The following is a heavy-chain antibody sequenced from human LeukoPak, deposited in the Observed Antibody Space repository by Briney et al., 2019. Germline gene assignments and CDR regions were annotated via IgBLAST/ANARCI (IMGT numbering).Heavy chain of an antibody. CDR2: SNDSGGT. D-gene: IGHD1-26*01. CDR3: ARDVRSGSYLEA. Sequence: SETLSLTCAVYGGTFSGYYWSWIRQPPGKRLEWVGESNDSGGTNYNPSLKSRVTISVDTSRNQFSLKVTSVTAADTAVYYCARDVRSGSYLEAWGQGTLVTVSS. V-gene: IGHV4-34*01. CDR1: GGTFSGYY. J-gene: IGHJ5*02.